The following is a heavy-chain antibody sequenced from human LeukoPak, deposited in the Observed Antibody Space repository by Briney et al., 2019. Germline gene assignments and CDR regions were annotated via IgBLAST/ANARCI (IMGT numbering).Heavy chain of an antibody. Sequence: SVKVSCKASGYTFTGYYMHWVRQAPGQGLEWMGGIIPIFGTANYAQKFQGRVTITADESTSTAYMELSSLRSEDTAVYYCARDAVGHWFDPWGQGTLVTVSS. CDR1: GYTFTGYY. J-gene: IGHJ5*02. V-gene: IGHV1-69*13. CDR3: ARDAVGHWFDP. CDR2: IIPIFGTA.